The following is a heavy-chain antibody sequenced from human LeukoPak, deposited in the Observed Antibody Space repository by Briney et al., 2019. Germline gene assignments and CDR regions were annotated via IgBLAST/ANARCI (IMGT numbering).Heavy chain of an antibody. CDR1: GFTFSSYG. D-gene: IGHD5-18*01. V-gene: IGHV3-30*18. CDR2: ISYDGSNK. CDR3: AKDQAPKWDTAMGPFDY. Sequence: PGGSLRLSCAASGFTFSSYGMHWVRQAPGKGLEWVAVISYDGSNKYYADSVKGRFTISRDNSKNTLYLQMNSLRAEDTAVYYCAKDQAPKWDTAMGPFDYWGQGTLVTVSS. J-gene: IGHJ4*02.